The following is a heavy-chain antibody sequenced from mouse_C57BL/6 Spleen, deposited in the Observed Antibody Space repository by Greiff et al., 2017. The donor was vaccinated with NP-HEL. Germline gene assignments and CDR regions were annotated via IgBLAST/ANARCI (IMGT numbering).Heavy chain of an antibody. CDR1: GYTFTDYE. V-gene: IGHV1-15*01. J-gene: IGHJ2*01. CDR2: IDPETGGP. CDR3: TRKRTTVVFDY. D-gene: IGHD1-1*01. Sequence: QVQLQQSGAELVRPGASVTLSCKASGYTFTDYEMHWVKQTPVHGLEWIGAIDPETGGPAYNQKFKGKAILTADKSSSTAYMELRSLTSEDSAVYYCTRKRTTVVFDYWGQGTTLTVSS.